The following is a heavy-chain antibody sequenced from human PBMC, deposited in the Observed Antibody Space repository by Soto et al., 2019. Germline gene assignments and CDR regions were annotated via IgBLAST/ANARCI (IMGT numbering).Heavy chain of an antibody. Sequence: EVQLVESEGGLVQPGGSLRLSCAASGFTFSDHYMDWVRQAPGKGLEWVARSRNRVNSHTTEYAASVKGRFTISRDESKSSLYLQMNSLKIEDTAVYYCTRGLLGGAPSYTFHGMDVWGQGTTVTVSS. J-gene: IGHJ6*01. V-gene: IGHV3-72*01. CDR3: TRGLLGGAPSYTFHGMDV. CDR1: GFTFSDHY. CDR2: SRNRVNSHTT. D-gene: IGHD1-26*01.